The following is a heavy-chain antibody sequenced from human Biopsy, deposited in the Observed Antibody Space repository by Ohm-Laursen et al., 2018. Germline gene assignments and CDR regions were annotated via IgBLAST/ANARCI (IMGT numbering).Heavy chain of an antibody. CDR3: ARELGNGMDV. CDR2: ITNTGRTV. V-gene: IGHV3-11*01. CDR1: GFTFSGHA. Sequence: SLRLSCAASGFTFSGHAMNWIRQAPGKGLEWVSFITNTGRTVYADSVKGRFTISRDNADNSLHLQMKSLRAEDTAVYYCARELGNGMDVWGQGTPVTVSS. J-gene: IGHJ6*02.